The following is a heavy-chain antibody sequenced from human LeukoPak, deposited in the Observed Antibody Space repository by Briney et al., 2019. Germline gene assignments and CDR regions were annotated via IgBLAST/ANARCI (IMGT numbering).Heavy chain of an antibody. V-gene: IGHV1-69*05. CDR3: ARDSYDSSGYLLYYFDY. CDR1: GGTFSSYA. J-gene: IGHJ4*02. D-gene: IGHD3-22*01. CDR2: IIPIFGTA. Sequence: ASVKVSCKASGGTFSSYAISWVRQAPGQGLEWMGRIIPIFGTANYAQKFQGRVTITTDESTRTAYMELSSLRSEDTAVYYCARDSYDSSGYLLYYFDYWGQGTLVTVSS.